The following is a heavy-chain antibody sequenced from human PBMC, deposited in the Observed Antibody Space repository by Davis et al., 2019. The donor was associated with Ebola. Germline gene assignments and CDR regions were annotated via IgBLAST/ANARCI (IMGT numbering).Heavy chain of an antibody. V-gene: IGHV1-2*04. J-gene: IGHJ4*02. CDR1: GYTFTSYA. Sequence: ASVKVSCKASGYTFTSYAISWVRQAPGQGLEWMGWINPNSGGTNYAQKFQGWVTMTRDTSISTAYMELSRLRSDDTAVYYCARVGTATTTFDYWGQGTLVTVSS. CDR3: ARVGTATTTFDY. D-gene: IGHD5-24*01. CDR2: INPNSGGT.